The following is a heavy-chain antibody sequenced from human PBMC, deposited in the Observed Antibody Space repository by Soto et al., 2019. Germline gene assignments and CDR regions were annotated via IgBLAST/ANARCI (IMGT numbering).Heavy chain of an antibody. CDR2: IIPIFGTA. Sequence: SVKVSCKASGGTFSSYAISWVRQAPGQGLEWMGGIIPIFGTANYAQKFQGRVTITADESTSTAYMELSSLRSEDTAVYYCARRAITKHYYYYYGMDVWGQGTTVTVSS. V-gene: IGHV1-69*13. CDR3: ARRAITKHYYYYYGMDV. CDR1: GGTFSSYA. D-gene: IGHD3-3*01. J-gene: IGHJ6*02.